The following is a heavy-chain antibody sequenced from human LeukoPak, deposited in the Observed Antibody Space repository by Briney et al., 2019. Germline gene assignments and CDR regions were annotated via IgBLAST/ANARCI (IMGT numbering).Heavy chain of an antibody. D-gene: IGHD3-22*01. CDR1: GGSISSYY. CDR3: ARHSSHYYDSSGYYGPADY. Sequence: PSETLSLTCTGTGGSISSYYWSWIRQPPGKGLEWIGYIYYSGSTNYNPSLKSRVTISVDTSKNQFSLKLSSVTAADTAVYYCARHSSHYYDSSGYYGPADYWGQGTLVTVSS. J-gene: IGHJ4*02. CDR2: IYYSGST. V-gene: IGHV4-59*08.